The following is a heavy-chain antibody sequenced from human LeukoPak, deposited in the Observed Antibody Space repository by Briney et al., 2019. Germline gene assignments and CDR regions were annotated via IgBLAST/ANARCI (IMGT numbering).Heavy chain of an antibody. Sequence: GEALQISCKGSGYRFTSYWIGWGRRMPGKGLEWMGIIYPGDSDTRYSPSFQGQVTISADKSISTAYLQWSSLKASDTAMYYCARTRVRGAFDPWGQGTLVTVSS. CDR2: IYPGDSDT. J-gene: IGHJ5*02. D-gene: IGHD3-10*01. CDR1: GYRFTSYW. V-gene: IGHV5-51*01. CDR3: ARTRVRGAFDP.